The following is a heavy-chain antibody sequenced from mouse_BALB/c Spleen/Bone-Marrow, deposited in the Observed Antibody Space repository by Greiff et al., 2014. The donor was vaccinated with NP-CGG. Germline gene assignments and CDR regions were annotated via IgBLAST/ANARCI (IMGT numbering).Heavy chain of an antibody. V-gene: IGHV5-9-4*01. J-gene: IGHJ4*01. CDR1: GFTFSSYA. CDR2: ISSGGSYT. Sequence: VQLKESGGGLVKPGGSVKLSCAASGFTFSSYAMSWVRQSPEKRLEWVAEISSGGSYTYYPDTLTGRFTISRDNAKNTLYLEMSSLRSEDTAMYYCARSPQRDYSMDFWGQGTSVTGSS. CDR3: ARSPQRDYSMDF. D-gene: IGHD3-2*02.